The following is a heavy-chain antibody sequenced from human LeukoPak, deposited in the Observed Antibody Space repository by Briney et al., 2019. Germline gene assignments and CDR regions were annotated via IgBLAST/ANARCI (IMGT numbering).Heavy chain of an antibody. V-gene: IGHV3-30*01. J-gene: IGHJ4*02. CDR2: ISYDGSNK. Sequence: GGSLRLSSAASGFTFSSYAMHWVRQAPGKGLEWVAFISYDGSNKYYVDSVKGRFTISRDNSKNTLFLQMNSLRAEDTAMYYCARDLISGSHYWGQGTLVTVSS. CDR1: GFTFSSYA. CDR3: ARDLISGSHY. D-gene: IGHD1-26*01.